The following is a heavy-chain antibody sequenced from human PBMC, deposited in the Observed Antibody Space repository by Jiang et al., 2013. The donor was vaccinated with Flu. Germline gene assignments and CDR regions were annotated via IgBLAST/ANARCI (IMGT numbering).Heavy chain of an antibody. J-gene: IGHJ1*01. CDR1: GYTFTSYG. Sequence: KVSCKASGYTFTSYGISWVRQAPGQGLEWMGWISAYNGNTNYAQKLQGRVTMTTDTSTSTAYMELRSLRSDDTAVYYCARDLSRDGYNLAEYFQHWGQGTLVTVSS. CDR2: ISAYNGNT. D-gene: IGHD5-24*01. CDR3: ARDLSRDGYNLAEYFQH. V-gene: IGHV1-18*01.